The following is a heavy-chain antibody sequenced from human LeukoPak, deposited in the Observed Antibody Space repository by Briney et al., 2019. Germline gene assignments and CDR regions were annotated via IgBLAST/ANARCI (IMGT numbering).Heavy chain of an antibody. V-gene: IGHV4-59*01. D-gene: IGHD2-2*01. Sequence: PSETLSLTCTVSGGSISSYYWSLIRQPPGKGLEWIGYIYYSGSTNYNPSLKSRVTISVDASKNQFSLKLSSVTAADTAVYYCAREYCSSTSCYHAFDIWGQGTMVTVSS. CDR2: IYYSGST. CDR1: GGSISSYY. J-gene: IGHJ3*02. CDR3: AREYCSSTSCYHAFDI.